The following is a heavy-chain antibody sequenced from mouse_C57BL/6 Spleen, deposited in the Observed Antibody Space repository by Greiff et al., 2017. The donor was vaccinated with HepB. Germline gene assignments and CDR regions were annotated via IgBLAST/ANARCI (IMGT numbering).Heavy chain of an antibody. CDR2: IDPNSGGT. V-gene: IGHV1-72*01. Sequence: KQSCKASGYTFTSYWMHWVKQRPGRGLEWIGRIDPNSGGTKYNEKFKSKATLTVDKPSSTAYMQLSSLTSEDSAVYYCARRYHTPNAMDYWGQGTSVTVSS. D-gene: IGHD1-1*01. CDR1: GYTFTSYW. J-gene: IGHJ4*01. CDR3: ARRYHTPNAMDY.